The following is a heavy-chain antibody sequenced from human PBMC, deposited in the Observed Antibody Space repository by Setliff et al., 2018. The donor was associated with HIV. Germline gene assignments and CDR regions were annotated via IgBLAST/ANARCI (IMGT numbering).Heavy chain of an antibody. J-gene: IGHJ5*02. CDR3: ARHSGVASPNWFDP. D-gene: IGHD3-10*01. CDR2: IYTSGST. V-gene: IGHV4-61*02. Sequence: SETLSLTCTVSGGSISSGSYYWSWIRQPAGKGLEWIGRIYTSGSTNYNPSLKSRVSMSIDTSKNQFSLKLSSVTAADTAVYYCARHSGVASPNWFDPWGQGTLVTVSS. CDR1: GGSISSGSYY.